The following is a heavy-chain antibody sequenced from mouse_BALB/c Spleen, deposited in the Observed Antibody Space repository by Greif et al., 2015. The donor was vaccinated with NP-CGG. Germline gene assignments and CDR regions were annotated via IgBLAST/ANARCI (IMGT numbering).Heavy chain of an antibody. V-gene: IGHV5-9-2*01. CDR3: ARHDYDAY. CDR2: ISGGGSYT. D-gene: IGHD2-4*01. Sequence: DVMLVESGGGLVKPGGSLKLSCAASGFTFSSYGMSWVRQTPEKRLEWVATISGGGSYTYYPDSVKGRFTISRDNAKNNLYLQMSSLRSEDTALYYCARHDYDAYWGQGTLVTVSA. J-gene: IGHJ3*01. CDR1: GFTFSSYG.